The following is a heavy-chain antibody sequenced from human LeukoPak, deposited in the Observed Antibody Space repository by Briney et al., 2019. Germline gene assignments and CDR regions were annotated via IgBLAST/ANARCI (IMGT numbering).Heavy chain of an antibody. V-gene: IGHV3-7*01. J-gene: IGHJ5*02. Sequence: GGSLRLSCAASGFTFSSYWMSWVRQAPGKGLEWVANIKQDGSEKYYVDSVKGRFTISRDNAKNSLYLQMNSLRAEDTAVYYCARYGHYYHDFWSGYYRLSDNWFDPWAREPWSPSPQ. CDR2: IKQDGSEK. CDR1: GFTFSSYW. CDR3: ARYGHYYHDFWSGYYRLSDNWFDP. D-gene: IGHD3-3*01.